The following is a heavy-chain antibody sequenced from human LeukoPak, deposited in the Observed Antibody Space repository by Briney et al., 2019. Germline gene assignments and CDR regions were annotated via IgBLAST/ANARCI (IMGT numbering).Heavy chain of an antibody. J-gene: IGHJ4*02. CDR2: IYYSGST. V-gene: IGHV4-59*12. D-gene: IGHD3-3*01. CDR3: ARGRSSGITIFGVVIHYEY. Sequence: PSETLSLTCTVSGGSLTNYYWSWIRQPPGKGLESIGYIYYSGSTNYNPSLKSRVTISVDTSKNQFSLNLSSVTAADTAVYYCARGRSSGITIFGVVIHYEYWGQGTLVTVSS. CDR1: GGSLTNYY.